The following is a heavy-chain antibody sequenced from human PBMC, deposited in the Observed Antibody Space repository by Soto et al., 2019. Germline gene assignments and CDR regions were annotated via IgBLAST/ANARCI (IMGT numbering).Heavy chain of an antibody. V-gene: IGHV4-34*01. D-gene: IGHD3-3*01. Sequence: QVQLQQWGAGLLKPSETLSLTCAVYGGSFSGYYWSWIRQPPGKGLEWIGEINHSGSTNYNPSLKSRVTISVDTSKNQFSLKLSSVTAADTAVYYCARGLKEYYDFWSGYYTGIAFDIWGQGTMVTVSS. CDR3: ARGLKEYYDFWSGYYTGIAFDI. CDR1: GGSFSGYY. CDR2: INHSGST. J-gene: IGHJ3*02.